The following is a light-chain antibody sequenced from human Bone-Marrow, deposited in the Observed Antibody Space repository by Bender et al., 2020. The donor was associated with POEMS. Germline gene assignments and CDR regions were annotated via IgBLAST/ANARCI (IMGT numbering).Light chain of an antibody. Sequence: QSVLTQPPSASGTPGQRVTISCSGSSSNIGSNAVNWYQQLPGPAPKLLIYNTDQRPSGVPDQFSGSKSGTSASLAISGLQSEDEAHYYCAAWDDSLNGPVFGGGTKLTVL. CDR1: SSNIGSNA. CDR3: AAWDDSLNGPV. CDR2: NTD. J-gene: IGLJ3*02. V-gene: IGLV1-44*01.